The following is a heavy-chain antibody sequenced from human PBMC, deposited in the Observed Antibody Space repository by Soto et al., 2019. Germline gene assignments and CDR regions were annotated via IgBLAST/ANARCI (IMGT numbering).Heavy chain of an antibody. CDR2: ISAYNGNT. J-gene: IGHJ4*02. CDR3: ARLSVTMVRGVIFEGYFDY. CDR1: GYTFTSYG. V-gene: IGHV1-18*01. Sequence: ASVKVSCKASGYTFTSYGISWVRQAPGQGLEWMGWISAYNGNTNYAQKLQGRVNMTTDTSTSTAYMELRSLRSDDTAVYYCARLSVTMVRGVIFEGYFDYWGQGTLVTVSS. D-gene: IGHD3-10*01.